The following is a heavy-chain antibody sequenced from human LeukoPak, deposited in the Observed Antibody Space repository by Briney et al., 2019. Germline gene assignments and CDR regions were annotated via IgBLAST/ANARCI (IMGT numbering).Heavy chain of an antibody. CDR1: GGSFSGYY. V-gene: IGHV4-34*01. CDR2: SNQSGST. Sequence: PSETLSLTCTIYGGSFSGYYWSWIRHFPGKCLEWIGESNQSGSTNYKPSLKSRVTISVDMSKNQFSLKLGSVTAADTAAYYCARGRINYYEYYYMDVWGKGNTVTISS. D-gene: IGHD2-21*01. CDR3: ARGRINYYEYYYMDV. J-gene: IGHJ6*03.